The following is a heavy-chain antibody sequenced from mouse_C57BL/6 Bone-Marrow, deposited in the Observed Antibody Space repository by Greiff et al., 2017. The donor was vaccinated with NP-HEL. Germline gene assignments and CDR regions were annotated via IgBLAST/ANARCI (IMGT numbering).Heavy chain of an antibody. CDR3: ASYYYGYNWYFDV. J-gene: IGHJ1*03. V-gene: IGHV1-53*01. D-gene: IGHD1-1*01. CDR2: INPSNGGT. Sequence: QVHVKQSGTELVKPGASVKLSCKASGYTFTSYWMHWVKQRPGQGLEWIGNINPSNGGTNYNEKFKGKATLTVDKSSSTAYMQLSSLTSEDSAVYYCASYYYGYNWYFDVWGTGTTVTVSS. CDR1: GYTFTSYW.